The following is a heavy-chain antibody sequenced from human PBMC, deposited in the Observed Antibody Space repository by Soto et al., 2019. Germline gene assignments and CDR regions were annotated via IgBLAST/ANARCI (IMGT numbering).Heavy chain of an antibody. D-gene: IGHD2-21*02. V-gene: IGHV4-59*01. CDR3: ARDRVSVTGYYYYGMDV. Sequence: PSETLSLTCTVSGGSISSYYWSWIRQPPGKGLEWIGYIYYSGSTNYNPSLKSRVTISVDTSKNQFSLELSSVTAADTAVYYCARDRVSVTGYYYYGMDVWGQGTTVTVSS. CDR1: GGSISSYY. CDR2: IYYSGST. J-gene: IGHJ6*02.